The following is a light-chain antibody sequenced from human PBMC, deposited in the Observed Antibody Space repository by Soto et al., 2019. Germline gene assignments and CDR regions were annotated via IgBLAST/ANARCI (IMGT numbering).Light chain of an antibody. V-gene: IGKV1-27*01. CDR1: QGISNG. Sequence: DIQMTQSPSSLSASVGHRVTITCRARQGISNGLAWYQQKPGKVPKLLIYAESTLQSGVPTRFSGSGSGTHFTLSISSLQPEDVATYYWQKYNSAPYTVGEGPKLQI. CDR3: QKYNSAPYT. J-gene: IGKJ2*01. CDR2: AES.